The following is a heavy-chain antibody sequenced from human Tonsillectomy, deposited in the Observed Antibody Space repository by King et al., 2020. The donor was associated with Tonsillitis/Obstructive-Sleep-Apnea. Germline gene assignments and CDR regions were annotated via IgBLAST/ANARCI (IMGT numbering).Heavy chain of an antibody. V-gene: IGHV5-10-1*03. Sequence: QLVQSGAEVKKPGASLRISCKGSGYSFTSYWISWVRQMPGKGLEWMGRIDPSDSYTNYSPSFQGHVTISADKSISTAYLQWSSLKASDTAMYYCARSSSSSFRYYYYGMDVWGQGTTVTVSS. CDR2: IDPSDSYT. CDR1: GYSFTSYW. D-gene: IGHD6-6*01. CDR3: ARSSSSSFRYYYYGMDV. J-gene: IGHJ6*02.